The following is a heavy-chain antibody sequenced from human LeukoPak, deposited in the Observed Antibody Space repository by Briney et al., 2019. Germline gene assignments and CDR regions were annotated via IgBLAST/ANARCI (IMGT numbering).Heavy chain of an antibody. V-gene: IGHV4-31*03. CDR3: ARRSGRTVTRYFDL. D-gene: IGHD4-17*01. CDR1: GGSISSGGYY. J-gene: IGHJ2*01. CDR2: IYYSGST. Sequence: PSGTLSLTCTVSGGSISSGGYYWGWIRQHPGKGLEWIGYIYYSGSTYYNPSLKSRVTISVDTSKNQFSLKLSSVTAADTAVYYCARRSGRTVTRYFDLWGRGTLVTVSS.